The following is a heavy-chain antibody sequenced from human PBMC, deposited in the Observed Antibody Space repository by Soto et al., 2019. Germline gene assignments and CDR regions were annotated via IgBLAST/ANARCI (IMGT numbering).Heavy chain of an antibody. J-gene: IGHJ5*02. D-gene: IGHD3-10*01. V-gene: IGHV1-18*01. CDR3: ARDQNLWFGESFDWFDP. CDR1: GYTFTSYG. Sequence: ASVKVSCKASGYTFTSYGISWVRQAPGQGLEWMGWISAYNGNTNYAQKLQGRVTMTTDTSTSTAYMELRSLRSDDTAVYYCARDQNLWFGESFDWFDPWGQGTLVTVSS. CDR2: ISAYNGNT.